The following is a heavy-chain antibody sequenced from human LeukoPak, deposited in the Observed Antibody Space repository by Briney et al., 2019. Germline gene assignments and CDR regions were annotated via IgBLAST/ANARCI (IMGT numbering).Heavy chain of an antibody. D-gene: IGHD6-13*01. CDR1: GFNFSDYY. Sequence: GGSLRLSCSASGFNFSDYYMTWVRQAPGKGLERVSSISSSSSYIYYADSVKGRFTISRDNAKNSLYLQMNSLRAEDTAVYYCARVGSSSWYGYYYYYGMDVWGQGTTVTVSS. CDR2: ISSSSSYI. V-gene: IGHV3-21*01. CDR3: ARVGSSSWYGYYYYYGMDV. J-gene: IGHJ6*02.